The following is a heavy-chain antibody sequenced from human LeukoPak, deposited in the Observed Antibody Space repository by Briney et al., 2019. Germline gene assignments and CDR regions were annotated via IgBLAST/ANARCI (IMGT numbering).Heavy chain of an antibody. CDR1: GDSVSSNSAA. V-gene: IGHV6-1*01. D-gene: IGHD6-19*01. CDR2: TYYRSKWYD. J-gene: IGHJ5*01. CDR3: ARDLGTSGWYTFDF. Sequence: SQTLSLTCAISGDSVSSNSAAWNWIRQSPSRGLGWLGRTYYRSKWYDEYADSVKGRVTISPDTSKNQFSLHVYSVTPEDAAVYYCARDLGTSGWYTFDFWGQGTLVTVSS.